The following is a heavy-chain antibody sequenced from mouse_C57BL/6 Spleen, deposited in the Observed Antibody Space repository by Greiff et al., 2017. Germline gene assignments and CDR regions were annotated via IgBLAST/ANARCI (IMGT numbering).Heavy chain of an antibody. D-gene: IGHD2-4*01. CDR1: GYTFTDYY. V-gene: IGHV1-76*01. Sequence: QVQLQQSGAELVRPGASVKLSCKASGYTFTDYYINWVKQRPGQGLEWIARIYPGSGNTYYNEKFKGKATLTAEKSSSTAYMQLSSLTSEDSAVYFCARWDYDYFAYWGQGTLVTVSA. J-gene: IGHJ3*01. CDR3: ARWDYDYFAY. CDR2: IYPGSGNT.